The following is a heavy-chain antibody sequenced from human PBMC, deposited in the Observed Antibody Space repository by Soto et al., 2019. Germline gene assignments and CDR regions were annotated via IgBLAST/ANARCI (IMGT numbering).Heavy chain of an antibody. CDR2: IYYSGST. V-gene: IGHV4-31*03. Sequence: SETLSLTCTVSGGSISSGGYYWSWIRQHPGKGLEWIGYIYYSGSTYYNPSLKSRVTISIDTSKNQFSLKLSSVTAADTAVYYCARWSGQLPSNYYYYYGMDVWGQGTTVTVSS. D-gene: IGHD6-6*01. CDR3: ARWSGQLPSNYYYYYGMDV. CDR1: GGSISSGGYY. J-gene: IGHJ6*02.